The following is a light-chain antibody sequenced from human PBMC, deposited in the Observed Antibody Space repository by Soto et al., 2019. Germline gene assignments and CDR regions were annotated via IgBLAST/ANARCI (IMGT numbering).Light chain of an antibody. CDR3: QQYNQGIT. V-gene: IGKV3D-15*01. Sequence: EIVMTQSPVTLSVSPGERATLSCRASQSISSNLAWYQQKPGQAPRLLIYATSIRATGIPARFSGSGSGTEFTLTISSLQSEDFAVYYCQQYNQGITFGQGTRLEIK. J-gene: IGKJ5*01. CDR1: QSISSN. CDR2: ATS.